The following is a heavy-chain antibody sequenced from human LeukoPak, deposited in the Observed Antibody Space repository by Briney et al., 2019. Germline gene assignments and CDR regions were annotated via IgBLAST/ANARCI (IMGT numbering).Heavy chain of an antibody. V-gene: IGHV3-7*01. Sequence: PGGSLRLSCAASGFTFSSYGMHWVRQAPGKGLEWVANINQDGSEKYYVDSVKGRFTISRDNAKNSLYLQMNSLRAEDTAVYYCVGRRFDPWGQGTLVTVSS. CDR1: GFTFSSYG. D-gene: IGHD3-16*01. CDR3: VGRRFDP. CDR2: INQDGSEK. J-gene: IGHJ5*02.